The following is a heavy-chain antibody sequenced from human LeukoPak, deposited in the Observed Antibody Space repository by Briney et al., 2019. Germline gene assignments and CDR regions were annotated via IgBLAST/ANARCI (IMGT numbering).Heavy chain of an antibody. D-gene: IGHD1-14*01. V-gene: IGHV3-7*01. J-gene: IGHJ4*02. CDR1: GFTFSLYW. CDR2: IKGDGSEK. CDR3: ARDISEPSTPDI. Sequence: QAGGSLRLSCTASGFTFSLYWMSWVRQAPGKGLEWVATIKGDGSEKYYVDSVKGRFTISRDNAQNSLDLHMDSLRAEDTAVYYCARDISEPSTPDIGGQGALVTVSS.